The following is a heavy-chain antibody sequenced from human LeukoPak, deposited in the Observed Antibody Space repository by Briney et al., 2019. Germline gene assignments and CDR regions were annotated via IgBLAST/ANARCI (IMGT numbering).Heavy chain of an antibody. CDR3: ARVFTSFQVYYDTGNVAFDI. CDR2: IYYSGST. CDR1: GGSISSYY. D-gene: IGHD3-10*01. Sequence: KTSETLSLTCTVSGGSISSYYWSWIRQPPGKGLECIGYIYYSGSTNYNPSLKSRVTISVDTSKNQFSLKLSSVTAADTAVYYCARVFTSFQVYYDTGNVAFDIWGQGTMVTVSS. V-gene: IGHV4-59*01. J-gene: IGHJ3*02.